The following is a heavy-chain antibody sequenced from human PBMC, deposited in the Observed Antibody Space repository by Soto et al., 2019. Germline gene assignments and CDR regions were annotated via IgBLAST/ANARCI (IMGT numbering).Heavy chain of an antibody. D-gene: IGHD4-17*01. CDR2: MNPNSGNT. V-gene: IGHV1-8*01. Sequence: ASVKVSCKASGYTFTSYDINWVRQATGQGLEWMGWMNPNSGNTGYAQKFQGRVTMTRNTSISTAYMELSSLRSEDTAVYYCARVSRHYGDGRDDAFDIWGQGTMVTVSS. J-gene: IGHJ3*02. CDR3: ARVSRHYGDGRDDAFDI. CDR1: GYTFTSYD.